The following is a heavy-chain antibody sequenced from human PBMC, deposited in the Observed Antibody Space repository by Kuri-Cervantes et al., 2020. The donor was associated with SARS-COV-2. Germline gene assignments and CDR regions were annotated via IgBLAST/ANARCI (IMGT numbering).Heavy chain of an antibody. CDR3: AKEERTAFDY. J-gene: IGHJ4*02. CDR2: ISGSGDNT. CDR1: GFTFSSYA. V-gene: IGHV3-23*01. Sequence: GESLKISCAASGFTFSSYAMSWVRQAPGKGLEWVSAISGSGDNTYYADSVKGRLIISRDNSKNTLYLQMNSLRAEDTAVYYCAKEERTAFDYWGQGTLVTVSS.